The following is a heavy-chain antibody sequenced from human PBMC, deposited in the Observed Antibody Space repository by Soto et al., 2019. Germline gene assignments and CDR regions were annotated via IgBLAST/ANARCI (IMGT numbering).Heavy chain of an antibody. CDR2: INPSGGST. CDR3: ARDHPYCSSTSGIVPDGEISWFDP. V-gene: IGHV1-46*03. J-gene: IGHJ5*02. D-gene: IGHD2-2*01. Sequence: ASVKVSCKASGYTFTSYYMHWVRQAPGQGLEWMGIINPSGGSTSYAQKFQGRVTMTRDTSTSTVYMELSSLRSEDTAVYYCARDHPYCSSTSGIVPDGEISWFDPWGQGTLVIGSS. CDR1: GYTFTSYY.